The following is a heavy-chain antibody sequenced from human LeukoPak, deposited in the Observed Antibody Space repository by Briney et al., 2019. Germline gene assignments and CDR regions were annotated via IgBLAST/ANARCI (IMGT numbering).Heavy chain of an antibody. CDR3: ARFALKTPPTD. J-gene: IGHJ4*02. Sequence: GGSLRLSCAASEFTFSYYAMTWVRQAPGKGLEWVSTISGSGDSTYYADSVKGRFTISRDNAKNSLYLQMNSLRAEDTAVYYCARFALKTPPTDWGQGTLVTVSS. CDR1: EFTFSYYA. CDR2: ISGSGDST. V-gene: IGHV3-23*01.